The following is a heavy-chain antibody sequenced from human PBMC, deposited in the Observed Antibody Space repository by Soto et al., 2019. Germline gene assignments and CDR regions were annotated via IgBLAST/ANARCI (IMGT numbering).Heavy chain of an antibody. CDR3: ARAPLVAARLGGWFDP. V-gene: IGHV4-59*01. D-gene: IGHD2-15*01. Sequence: SDTLSLTCTVSGGSISSYYWSWIRQPPGKGLEWIGYIYYSGSTNYNPSLKSRVTISVDTSKNQFSLKLSSVTAADTAVYYCARAPLVAARLGGWFDPWGQGTLVTVSS. J-gene: IGHJ5*02. CDR2: IYYSGST. CDR1: GGSISSYY.